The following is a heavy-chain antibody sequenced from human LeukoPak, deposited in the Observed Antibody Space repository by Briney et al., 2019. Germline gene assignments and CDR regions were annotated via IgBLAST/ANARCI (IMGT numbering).Heavy chain of an antibody. CDR3: GDATSDY. CDR1: GFTFSSYN. Sequence: GGSLRLSCAGSGFTFSSYNMNWVRQAPGKGLEWVSSISSTSDYTYYADSVKGRFTISRDNAKNSLFLQMNSLRAEDTAVYYCGDATSDYWGQGTLVTVSS. J-gene: IGHJ4*02. CDR2: ISSTSDYT. V-gene: IGHV3-21*01. D-gene: IGHD1-26*01.